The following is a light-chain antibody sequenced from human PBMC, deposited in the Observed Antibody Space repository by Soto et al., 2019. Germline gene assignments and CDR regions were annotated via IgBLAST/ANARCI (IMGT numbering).Light chain of an antibody. J-gene: IGKJ1*01. CDR3: QQRKYWRRT. CDR2: DAS. Sequence: EIVLTQSPATLSLSPGERATLSCRASQSVSNSLAWYQQKPCQAPRLLIYDASNRATGIPARFSGSGSGTDFTLTISSLEAEDFAVYYCQQRKYWRRTFGQGTKVEIK. CDR1: QSVSNS. V-gene: IGKV3-11*01.